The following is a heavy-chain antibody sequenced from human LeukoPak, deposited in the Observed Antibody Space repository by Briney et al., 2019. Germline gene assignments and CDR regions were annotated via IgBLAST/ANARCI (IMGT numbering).Heavy chain of an antibody. CDR1: GFTFSSYA. V-gene: IGHV3-23*01. CDR2: ISGSGGST. CDR3: ASNRRWYYGMDV. J-gene: IGHJ6*02. Sequence: GGSLRLSCAASGFTFSSYAMSWVRQAPGKGLEWVSAISGSGGSTYYADSVKGRFTISRDNSKNTLYLQMNSLRAEDTAVYYCASNRRWYYGMDVWGQGTTVAVSS. D-gene: IGHD2/OR15-2a*01.